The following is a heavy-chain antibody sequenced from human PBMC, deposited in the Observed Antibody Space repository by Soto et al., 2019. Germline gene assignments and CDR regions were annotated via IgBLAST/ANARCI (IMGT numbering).Heavy chain of an antibody. CDR1: GGTFSSYA. CDR2: IIPIFGTA. D-gene: IGHD6-6*01. J-gene: IGHJ4*02. Sequence: RASVKVSCKASGGTFSSYAISWVRQAPGQGLEWMGGIIPIFGTANYAQKFQGRVTITADKSTSTAYMELSSLRSEDTAVYYCARDQVGGYSSSPLDYWGQGTLVTVSS. CDR3: ARDQVGGYSSSPLDY. V-gene: IGHV1-69*06.